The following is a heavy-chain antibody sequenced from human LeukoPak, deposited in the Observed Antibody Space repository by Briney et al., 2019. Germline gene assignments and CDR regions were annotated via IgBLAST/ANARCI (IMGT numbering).Heavy chain of an antibody. V-gene: IGHV4-59*08. J-gene: IGHJ4*02. CDR3: ARQLRGEAVAGHLQPFDY. CDR1: GGSISSYY. CDR2: IYYSGST. Sequence: SETLSLTCTVSGGSISSYYWNWIRQPPWKGLEWIGYIYYSGSTNYNPSLKSRVTISVDTSKNQFSLKLSSVTAADTAVYFCARQLRGEAVAGHLQPFDYWGQGTLVTVSS. D-gene: IGHD6-19*01.